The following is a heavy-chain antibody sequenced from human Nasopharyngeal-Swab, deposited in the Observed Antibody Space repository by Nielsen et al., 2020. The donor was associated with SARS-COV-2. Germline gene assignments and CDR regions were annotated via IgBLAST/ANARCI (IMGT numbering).Heavy chain of an antibody. V-gene: IGHV3-30*18. J-gene: IGHJ4*02. CDR2: ISYDGSNK. CDR3: AKELARAYLDYHFDY. Sequence: VRQAPGKGLEWVAVISYDGSNKYYADSVKGRFTISRDNSKNTLYLQMNSLRAEDTAVYYCAKELARAYLDYHFDYWGQGTLVTVSS. D-gene: IGHD4-11*01.